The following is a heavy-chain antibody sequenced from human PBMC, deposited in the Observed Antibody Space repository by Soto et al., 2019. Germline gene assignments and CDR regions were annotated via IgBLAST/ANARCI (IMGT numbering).Heavy chain of an antibody. CDR1: GGSISSSSYY. CDR2: IYYSGST. J-gene: IGHJ6*02. V-gene: IGHV4-39*01. CDR3: ARQRDYGDENYYYYGMDV. D-gene: IGHD4-17*01. Sequence: SETLSLTCTVSGGSISSSSYYWGWIRQPPGKGLEWIGSIYYSGSTYYNPSLKSRVTISVDTSKNQFSLKLSSVTAADTAVYYCARQRDYGDENYYYYGMDVWGQGTTVT.